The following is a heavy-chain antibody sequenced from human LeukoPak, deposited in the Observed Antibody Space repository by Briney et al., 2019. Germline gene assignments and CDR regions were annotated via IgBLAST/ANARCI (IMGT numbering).Heavy chain of an antibody. Sequence: GGSLRLSCAASGFTVSSNYMSWVRQAPGKGLEWVSVIYSGGSTYYADSVKGRFTISRDNSKNTLYLQMNSLRAEDTAVYYCARDFRYCSSTSCYKDDMDVWGKGTTVTVSS. J-gene: IGHJ6*03. V-gene: IGHV3-53*01. CDR3: ARDFRYCSSTSCYKDDMDV. CDR1: GFTVSSNY. CDR2: IYSGGST. D-gene: IGHD2-2*02.